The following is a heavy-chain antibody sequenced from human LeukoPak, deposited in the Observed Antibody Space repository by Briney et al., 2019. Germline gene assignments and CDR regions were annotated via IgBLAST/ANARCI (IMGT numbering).Heavy chain of an antibody. CDR3: ARDHPLAARPSYYMDV. V-gene: IGHV3-21*01. J-gene: IGHJ6*03. CDR2: ISGSSSFI. Sequence: GGSLRLSCAASGFTFTRYSMNWVRQAPGKGLEWVSSISGSSSFINYADSVKGRFTISRDNAKNSLFLQMNSLRAEDTAVYYCARDHPLAARPSYYMDVWGKGTTVTVSS. CDR1: GFTFTRYS. D-gene: IGHD6-6*01.